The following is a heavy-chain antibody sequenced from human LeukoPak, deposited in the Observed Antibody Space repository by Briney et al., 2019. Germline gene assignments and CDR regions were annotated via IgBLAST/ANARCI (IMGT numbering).Heavy chain of an antibody. V-gene: IGHV3-20*04. D-gene: IGHD3-22*01. CDR2: INWNGVST. Sequence: PGGSLRLSCAASGFTFSDFWMTWVRQAPGRGLEWVSGINWNGVSTGYADSVKGRFTISRDNANNSLYLQMDSLRAEDTALYYCARDDYYDSSDAFDIWGQGTMVTVSS. J-gene: IGHJ3*02. CDR1: GFTFSDFW. CDR3: ARDDYYDSSDAFDI.